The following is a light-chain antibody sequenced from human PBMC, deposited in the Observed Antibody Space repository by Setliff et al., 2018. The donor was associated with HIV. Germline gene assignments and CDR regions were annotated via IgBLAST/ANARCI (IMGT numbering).Light chain of an antibody. CDR2: EVR. V-gene: IGLV2-14*01. Sequence: LTQPASVSGSPGQSITISCTGTSRDVGGYNYVSWYQQHPGKAPKLIIYEVRNRPSGVSNRFSGSKSGNTASLTISGLQTEDEADYYCSSYAITNTLPFGTGTKVTVL. J-gene: IGLJ1*01. CDR3: SSYAITNTLP. CDR1: SRDVGGYNY.